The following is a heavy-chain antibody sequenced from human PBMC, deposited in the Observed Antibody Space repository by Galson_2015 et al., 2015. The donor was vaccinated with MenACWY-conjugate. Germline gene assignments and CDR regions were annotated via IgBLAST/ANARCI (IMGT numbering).Heavy chain of an antibody. J-gene: IGHJ4*02. V-gene: IGHV4-59*01. CDR3: AKGGGPYYFDY. CDR1: GGSISSSH. D-gene: IGHD3-16*01. Sequence: ETLSLTCTVSGGSISSSHWTWIRQPPGKGLEWIGYIHYTGSTNYNPSLKTRVTISLDTSKNQFSLKMNSVTAADTAVYHCAKGGGPYYFDYWGQGTLVTVSS. CDR2: IHYTGST.